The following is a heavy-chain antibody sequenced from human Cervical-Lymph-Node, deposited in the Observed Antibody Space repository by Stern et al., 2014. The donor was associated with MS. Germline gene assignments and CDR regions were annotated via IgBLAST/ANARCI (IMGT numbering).Heavy chain of an antibody. Sequence: EVQLLQSGAEVRKPGQSLRISCKGTGYSFTRFWIGWVRQMPGKGLEWMGIIYPGDSDSRYSPALRGQVTISADKSISTAYLQWSSLKASDTAMYYCARLVAPGGDAFDIWGQGTMVTVSS. CDR3: ARLVAPGGDAFDI. CDR2: IYPGDSDS. J-gene: IGHJ3*02. V-gene: IGHV5-51*01. CDR1: GYSFTRFW. D-gene: IGHD2-15*01.